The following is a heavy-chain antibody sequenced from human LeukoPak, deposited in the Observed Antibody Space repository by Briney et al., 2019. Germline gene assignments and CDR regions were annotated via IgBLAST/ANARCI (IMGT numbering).Heavy chain of an antibody. CDR1: GGSFSGYY. V-gene: IGHV4-34*01. Sequence: SETLSLTCAVYGGSFSGYYWSWIRQPPGKGLEWIGSIYYSGSTYYNPSLKSRVTISVDTSKNQFSLKLSSVTAADTAVYYCARDRRNWNFPYFDYWGQGTLVTVSS. D-gene: IGHD1-1*01. J-gene: IGHJ4*02. CDR3: ARDRRNWNFPYFDY. CDR2: IYYSGST.